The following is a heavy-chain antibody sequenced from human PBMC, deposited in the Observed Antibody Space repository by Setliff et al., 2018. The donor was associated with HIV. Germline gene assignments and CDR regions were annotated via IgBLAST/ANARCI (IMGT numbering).Heavy chain of an antibody. D-gene: IGHD5-12*01. CDR3: VRIWDIVGCPSDY. J-gene: IGHJ4*02. Sequence: SETLSLTCTVSGDSVSNVGYYWGWIRQSPGKGPEWVGSIYYSGSTSYNPSLKSRVTISVHTSKNQFSLRLTSVTAADTAVYYCVRIWDIVGCPSDYWGLGNMVTVSS. CDR2: IYYSGST. V-gene: IGHV4-39*01. CDR1: GDSVSNVGYY.